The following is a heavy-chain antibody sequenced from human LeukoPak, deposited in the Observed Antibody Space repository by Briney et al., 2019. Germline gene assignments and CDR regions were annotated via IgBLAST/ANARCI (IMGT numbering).Heavy chain of an antibody. CDR3: ARLNIVVVPAAIGGFFFDY. CDR2: NNPNSGGT. CDR1: GYTFTGYY. J-gene: IGHJ4*02. V-gene: IGHV1-2*02. D-gene: IGHD2-2*01. Sequence: ASVKVSCKASGYTFTGYYMHWVRQAPGQGLEWMGWNNPNSGGTNYAQKSQGRVTMTRDTSISTAYMELSRLRSDDTAVYYCARLNIVVVPAAIGGFFFDYWGQGTLVTVSS.